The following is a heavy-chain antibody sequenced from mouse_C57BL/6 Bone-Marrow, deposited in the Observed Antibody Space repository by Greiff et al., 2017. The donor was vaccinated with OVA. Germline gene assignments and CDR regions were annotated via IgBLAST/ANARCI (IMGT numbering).Heavy chain of an antibody. Sequence: VKLVESGPGLVAPSQSLSITCTVSGFSLTSYAISWVRQPPGKGLEWLGVIWPGGGTNSNSALKSRLSISKNNTKSQVFLKMNSMQTDDTARYYCARNYYGSSWAMDYWGQGTSVTVSS. J-gene: IGHJ4*01. CDR1: GFSLTSYA. CDR3: ARNYYGSSWAMDY. V-gene: IGHV2-9-1*01. D-gene: IGHD1-1*01. CDR2: IWPGGGT.